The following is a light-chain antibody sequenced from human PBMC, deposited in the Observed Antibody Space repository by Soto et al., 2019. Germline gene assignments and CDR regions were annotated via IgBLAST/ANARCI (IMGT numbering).Light chain of an antibody. J-gene: IGKJ1*01. V-gene: IGKV3-20*01. Sequence: EIVLTQSPGTLSLSPGERATLSCRASQSVSSSYLAWYQQKPGQAPRRLIYGTSSRATGIPDRLRGSGSGTDFTLTISRVEPEDFAVYYCQQYGSSPWTFGQGTKVQIK. CDR3: QQYGSSPWT. CDR1: QSVSSSY. CDR2: GTS.